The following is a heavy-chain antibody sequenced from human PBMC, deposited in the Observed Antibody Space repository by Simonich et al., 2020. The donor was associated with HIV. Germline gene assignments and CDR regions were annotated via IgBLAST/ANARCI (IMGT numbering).Heavy chain of an antibody. CDR1: GYTFTDYY. CDR3: ARDSQELAAAGTAGTFDY. J-gene: IGHJ4*02. D-gene: IGHD6-13*01. CDR2: YNPNSGGT. V-gene: IGHV1-2*06. Sequence: QVQLVQSGAEVKKPGASVKVSCKASGYTFTDYYIHWVRQAPGQGLEYRRRYNPNSGGTDYPQKFQGRVTLTEYTSISTAYMELSRLRSDDTAVYYCARDSQELAAAGTAGTFDYWSQGTLVTVSS.